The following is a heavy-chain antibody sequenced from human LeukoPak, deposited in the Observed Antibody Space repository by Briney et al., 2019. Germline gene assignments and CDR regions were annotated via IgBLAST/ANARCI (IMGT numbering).Heavy chain of an antibody. CDR2: VNPNSGGT. CDR1: GYSFNAYY. CDR3: ARDLEGLERYFDY. J-gene: IGHJ4*02. D-gene: IGHD3/OR15-3a*01. V-gene: IGHV1-2*02. Sequence: ASVKVSCKASGYSFNAYYIHWVRQAPGQGLEWMGWVNPNSGGTNFAQKFQGRVTITRDTSISTAYMELSRLGFDDTAVYYCARDLEGLERYFDYWGQGALVTVSS.